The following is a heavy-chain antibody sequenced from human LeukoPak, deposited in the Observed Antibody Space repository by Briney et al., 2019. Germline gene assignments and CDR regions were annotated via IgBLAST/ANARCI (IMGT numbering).Heavy chain of an antibody. Sequence: SETLSLTCTVSGASITNYYWTWIRQPPGKGLEWIGEINHSGSTNYNPSLKSRVTISVDTSKNQFSLKLSSVTAADTAVYYCARGRYYGSGSYFDYWGQGTLVTVSS. CDR2: INHSGST. CDR3: ARGRYYGSGSYFDY. J-gene: IGHJ4*02. CDR1: GASITNYY. D-gene: IGHD3-10*01. V-gene: IGHV4-34*01.